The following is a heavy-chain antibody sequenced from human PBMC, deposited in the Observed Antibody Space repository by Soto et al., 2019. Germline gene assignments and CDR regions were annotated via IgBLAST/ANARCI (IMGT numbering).Heavy chain of an antibody. CDR3: GKDTYAHDRSGYYIFDA. Sequence: QVQLVESGGGVVQPGRSLRLSCAVSGFTFSSYGMHWVRQAPGKGLEWVAHISYDGSNEHYVDSVKGRFTISRDNSKNTLYLQMNRLKAEDTAVYYCGKDTYAHDRSGYYIFDAWVPGPLVTVSS. D-gene: IGHD3-22*01. J-gene: IGHJ4*02. V-gene: IGHV3-30*18. CDR1: GFTFSSYG. CDR2: ISYDGSNE.